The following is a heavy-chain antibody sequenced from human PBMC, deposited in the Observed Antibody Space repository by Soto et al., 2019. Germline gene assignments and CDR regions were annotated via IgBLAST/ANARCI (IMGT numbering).Heavy chain of an antibody. J-gene: IGHJ4*02. V-gene: IGHV1-69*13. Sequence: SVKVSCKASGGTFSSYAISWVRQAPGQGLEWMGGIIPIFGTANYAQKFQGRVTITADESTSTAYMELSSLRSEDTAVYYCAREKSPDRLFDYWGQGTLVTVSS. CDR3: AREKSPDRLFDY. CDR1: GGTFSSYA. CDR2: IIPIFGTA. D-gene: IGHD2-15*01.